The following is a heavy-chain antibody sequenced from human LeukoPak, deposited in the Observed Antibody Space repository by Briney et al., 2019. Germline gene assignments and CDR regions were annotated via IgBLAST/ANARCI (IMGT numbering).Heavy chain of an antibody. V-gene: IGHV3-74*01. D-gene: IGHD6-6*01. J-gene: IGHJ2*01. CDR1: GFTFSTYW. CDR3: VRGPVRYFDL. Sequence: PGGSLRLSCAASGFTFSTYWMYWVRQPPGKGLVWVSRVNSDGYADSVKGRFTISRDNAKNTLYLQMNSLRVEDTAVYYCVRGPVRYFDLWGRGTLVTVSS. CDR2: VNSDG.